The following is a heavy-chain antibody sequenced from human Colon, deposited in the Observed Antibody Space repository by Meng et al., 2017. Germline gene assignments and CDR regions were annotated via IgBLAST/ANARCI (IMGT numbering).Heavy chain of an antibody. D-gene: IGHD1-26*01. J-gene: IGHJ4*02. CDR3: ARAAVAGVGATPYYFDY. CDR1: GFTFSDHY. CDR2: TRNRANRYTT. V-gene: IGHV3-72*01. Sequence: GESLKISCAASGFTFSDHYMDWVRQAPGKGLEWVGRTRNRANRYTTEYAASVKGRFTISREDSKNSLYVQMNSLKTEDTAVYFCARAAVAGVGATPYYFDYWGQGTLVTVSS.